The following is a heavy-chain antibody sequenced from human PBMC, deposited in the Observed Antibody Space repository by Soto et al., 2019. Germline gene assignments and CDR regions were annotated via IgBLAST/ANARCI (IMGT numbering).Heavy chain of an antibody. V-gene: IGHV4-31*03. J-gene: IGHJ6*02. CDR2: IYYSGST. CDR1: GGSISSGGYY. D-gene: IGHD2-15*01. Sequence: PSETLSLTCTVSGGSISSGGYYWSWIRQHPGKGLDWIGYIYYSGSTYYNPSLKSRVTISVDTSKNQFSLKLSSVTAADTAVYYCARDPGYCSGGSCRTPDGMDVWGQGTTVTVSS. CDR3: ARDPGYCSGGSCRTPDGMDV.